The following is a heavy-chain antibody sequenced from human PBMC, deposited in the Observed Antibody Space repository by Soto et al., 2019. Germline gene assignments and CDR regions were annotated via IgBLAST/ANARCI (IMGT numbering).Heavy chain of an antibody. CDR1: GYTFTNYD. J-gene: IGHJ6*02. D-gene: IGHD3-3*01. Sequence: ASVKVSCKASGYTFTNYDISWARQATGQGLEWMGWMNPKSGNTGYARKFQGRVTMTRNTSISTAYRELSSLRSDDTAVYYCARSRGYDFWSGYFHYYGMDVWGQGTSVTVSS. V-gene: IGHV1-8*01. CDR2: MNPKSGNT. CDR3: ARSRGYDFWSGYFHYYGMDV.